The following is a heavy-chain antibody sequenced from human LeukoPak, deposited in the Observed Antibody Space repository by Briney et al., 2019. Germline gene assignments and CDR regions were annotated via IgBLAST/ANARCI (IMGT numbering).Heavy chain of an antibody. CDR3: ARHPAVVSWFDL. D-gene: IGHD2-15*01. CDR1: GFTFSSYG. V-gene: IGHV3-33*01. CDR2: IWYDGSNK. J-gene: IGHJ5*02. Sequence: GGSLRLSCAASGFTFSSYGMHWVRQAPGKGLEWVAVIWYDGSNKYYADSVKGRFTISRDNSKNTLYLQMNSLRAEDTAVYYCARHPAVVSWFDLWGQGNLVIVSS.